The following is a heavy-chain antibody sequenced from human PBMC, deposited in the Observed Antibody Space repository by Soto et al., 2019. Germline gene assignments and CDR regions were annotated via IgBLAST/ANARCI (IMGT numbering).Heavy chain of an antibody. J-gene: IGHJ4*02. V-gene: IGHV5-51*01. D-gene: IGHD2-15*01. CDR3: ARRVRYCSGGDCYYFNY. CDR1: GYSFTKYW. Sequence: GESLKTSCQGSGYSFTKYWIAWVRQMPGKDLERMGIIYPGDSDTTYSTSFRGQVTISADKSISTAYLQWNSLKASDTAMYYCARRVRYCSGGDCYYFNYWGQGTLVTVSS. CDR2: IYPGDSDT.